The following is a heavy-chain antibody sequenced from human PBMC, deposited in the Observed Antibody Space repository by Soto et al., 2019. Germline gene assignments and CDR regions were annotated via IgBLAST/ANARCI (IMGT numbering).Heavy chain of an antibody. J-gene: IGHJ4*02. CDR3: ATEADGYYDVLTGYYKMGYFDY. CDR2: IKSKTDGGTA. CDR1: GFTFSNAW. D-gene: IGHD3-9*01. V-gene: IGHV3-15*01. Sequence: PGGSLRLSCAGSGFTFSNAWMSWVRQAPGKGLEWVGRIKSKTDGGTADYAAPVKGRFTISRDDSKNTLYLQMNSLKTEDTAVYYCATEADGYYDVLTGYYKMGYFDYWGQGTLVTVS.